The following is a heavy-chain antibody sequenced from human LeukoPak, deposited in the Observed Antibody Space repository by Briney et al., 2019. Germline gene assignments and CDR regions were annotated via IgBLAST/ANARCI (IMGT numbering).Heavy chain of an antibody. V-gene: IGHV4-4*07. CDR1: GGSIINYY. CDR3: ARLKYYDSTGYSPGYYMDV. D-gene: IGHD3-22*01. Sequence: SETLSLTCTVSGGSIINYYWSCIRQPAGTGLEWVGRIYVTGSTIYNPSLQSRLSMSVDTSKNQFSLRLTSVTAADTAVYYCARLKYYDSTGYSPGYYMDVWGKGITVTVSS. J-gene: IGHJ6*03. CDR2: IYVTGST.